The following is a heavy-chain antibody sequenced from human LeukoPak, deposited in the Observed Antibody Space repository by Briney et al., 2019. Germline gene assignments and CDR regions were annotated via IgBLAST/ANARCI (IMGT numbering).Heavy chain of an antibody. CDR3: ARDYYDSSGYYAPP. D-gene: IGHD3-22*01. J-gene: IGHJ5*02. Sequence: GASVKVSCKASGYTFTSYGISWVRQAPGQGLEWMGGIIPIFGTANYAQKFQGRVTITADESTSTAYMELSSLRSEDTAVYYCARDYYDSSGYYAPPWGQGTLVTVSS. CDR1: GYTFTSYG. V-gene: IGHV1-69*13. CDR2: IIPIFGTA.